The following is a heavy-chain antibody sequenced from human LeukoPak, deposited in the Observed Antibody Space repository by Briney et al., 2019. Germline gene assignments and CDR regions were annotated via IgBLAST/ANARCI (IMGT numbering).Heavy chain of an antibody. V-gene: IGHV1-69*04. CDR3: AREGGNWLEDY. CDR2: IIPILGIA. D-gene: IGHD3-9*01. CDR1: GGTFSSYA. J-gene: IGHJ4*02. Sequence: SVKVSCKASGGTFSSYAISWVRQAPGQGLEWMGRIIPILGIANYAQKFQGRVTITADKSTSTAYMELSSLRSEDTAVYYCAREGGNWLEDYWGQGTLVTVSS.